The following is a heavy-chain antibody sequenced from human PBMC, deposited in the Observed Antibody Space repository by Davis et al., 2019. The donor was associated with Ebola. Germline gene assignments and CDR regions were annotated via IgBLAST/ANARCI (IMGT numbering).Heavy chain of an antibody. CDR2: IYPGDSDT. Sequence: GESLKISCKDSGNSFASHWIGWVRQMPGKGLEWMGIIYPGDSDTRYSPSFQGQVTISADKSIKTAFLQWSSLKASDTAMYYCASLRRTITGMDDAFDIWGQGTMATVSS. CDR3: ASLRRTITGMDDAFDI. V-gene: IGHV5-51*01. D-gene: IGHD2-8*02. CDR1: GNSFASHW. J-gene: IGHJ3*02.